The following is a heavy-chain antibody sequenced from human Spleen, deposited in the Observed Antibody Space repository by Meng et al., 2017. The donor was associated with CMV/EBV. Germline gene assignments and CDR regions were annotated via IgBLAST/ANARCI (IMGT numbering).Heavy chain of an antibody. CDR3: ATYHYDSSGYYLYYFDY. Sequence: GESLKISCAASGFTFSDYCMTWVRQAPGKGLEWVSYISRSAGSIYYADSVKGRFTISRDNAKNSLYLQMNSLRAEDTAVYYCATYHYDSSGYYLYYFDYWGQGTLVTVSS. J-gene: IGHJ4*02. V-gene: IGHV3-11*01. D-gene: IGHD3-22*01. CDR2: ISRSAGSI. CDR1: GFTFSDYC.